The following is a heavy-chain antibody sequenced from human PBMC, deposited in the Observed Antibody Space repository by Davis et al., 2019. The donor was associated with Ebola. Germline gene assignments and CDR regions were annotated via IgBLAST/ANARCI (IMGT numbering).Heavy chain of an antibody. J-gene: IGHJ6*02. CDR3: ARDLAIYDSSGYYYDYYYGMDV. V-gene: IGHV3-74*01. CDR2: INSYGSST. D-gene: IGHD3-22*01. Sequence: HTARSLTLSCAASAFTFSSYWMHWVRQAPGKGLVWVSRINSYGSSTSYADSVKGRFTISRDNAKNTLYLQMNSLRAEDTAVYYCARDLAIYDSSGYYYDYYYGMDVWGQGTTVTVSS. CDR1: AFTFSSYW.